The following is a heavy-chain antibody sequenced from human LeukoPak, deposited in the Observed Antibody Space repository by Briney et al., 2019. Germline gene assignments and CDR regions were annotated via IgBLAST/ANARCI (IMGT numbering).Heavy chain of an antibody. CDR1: GFTFTSYA. J-gene: IGHJ4*02. Sequence: GGSLRLSCVASGFTFTSYAMNWVRQAPGKGLEWISAISADGRSTYHADSVKGRFTISRDISKNTLYLQMNSLRAEDTAVYYCAKVAGSSGYYPDFWGQGTLVTVSS. V-gene: IGHV3-23*01. CDR2: ISADGRST. CDR3: AKVAGSSGYYPDF. D-gene: IGHD3-22*01.